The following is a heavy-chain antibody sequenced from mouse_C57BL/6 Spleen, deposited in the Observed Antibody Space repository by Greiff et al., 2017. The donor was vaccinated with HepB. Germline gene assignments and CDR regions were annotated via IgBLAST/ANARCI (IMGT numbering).Heavy chain of an antibody. CDR2: INPNNGGT. D-gene: IGHD1-1*01. CDR3: GRYYYGRSYWFAY. Sequence: EVQLQQSGPELVKPGASVKISCKASGYTFTDYYMNWVKQSHGKSLEWIGDINPNNGGTSYNQKFKGKATLTVDKSSSTAYMERRSLTSEDSAGYYCGRYYYGRSYWFAYWGQGTLVTVSA. V-gene: IGHV1-26*01. J-gene: IGHJ3*01. CDR1: GYTFTDYY.